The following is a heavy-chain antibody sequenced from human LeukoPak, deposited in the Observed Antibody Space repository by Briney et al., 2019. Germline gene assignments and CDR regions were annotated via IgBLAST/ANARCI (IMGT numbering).Heavy chain of an antibody. Sequence: GGSLRLSCAASGFTFSSYGMHWVRQAPGKGLEWVAVIWYDGSNKYYADSVKGRFTISRDNSKNTLYLQMNSLRAEDTAVYYCARDLNGLRDYGGLDVWGQGTTVTVPS. D-gene: IGHD4-23*01. V-gene: IGHV3-33*01. J-gene: IGHJ6*02. CDR1: GFTFSSYG. CDR2: IWYDGSNK. CDR3: ARDLNGLRDYGGLDV.